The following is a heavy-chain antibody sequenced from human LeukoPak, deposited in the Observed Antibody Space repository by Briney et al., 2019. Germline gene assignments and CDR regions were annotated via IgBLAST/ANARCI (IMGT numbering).Heavy chain of an antibody. CDR2: IRNKRNSYAT. CDR3: TRQFPDDIPDN. J-gene: IGHJ4*02. V-gene: IGHV3-73*01. D-gene: IGHD3-9*01. CDR1: GFTFSGSA. Sequence: GGSLKLSCAASGFTFSGSAMHWVRQASGKWLEWVGRIRNKRNSYATTYTASLKGRFTISRDDSKNTAYLQMNSLKTDDTAVYYCTRQFPDDIPDNWGQGTLVTVSS.